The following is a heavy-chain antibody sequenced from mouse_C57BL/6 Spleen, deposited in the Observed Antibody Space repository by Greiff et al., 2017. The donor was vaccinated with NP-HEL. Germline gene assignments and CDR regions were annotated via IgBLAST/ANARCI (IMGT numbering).Heavy chain of an antibody. CDR2: IDPEDGDT. J-gene: IGHJ3*01. CDR3: TTDGIYAWFAY. D-gene: IGHD2-1*01. Sequence: VQLQQSGAELVRPGASVKLSCTASGFTFTDYYMHWVKQRPEQGLEWIGRIDPEDGDTEYTPKFQGKATMTADKSSNTAYLQLSSLTSEDTAVYYWTTDGIYAWFAYWGQGTPLTVSA. V-gene: IGHV14-1*01. CDR1: GFTFTDYY.